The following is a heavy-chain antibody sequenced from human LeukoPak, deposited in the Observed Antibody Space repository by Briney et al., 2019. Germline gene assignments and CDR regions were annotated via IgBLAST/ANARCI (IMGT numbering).Heavy chain of an antibody. D-gene: IGHD3-10*01. CDR3: TTGPYDYGSGTYYH. CDR2: IKSKTDGGTT. V-gene: IGHV3-15*01. Sequence: GGSLRLSCAASGFTFSNAWMSWVRQAPGKGLEWIGRIKSKTDGGTTDYAAPVKGRFTISRDDSKNTLYVQMNSLKTEDTAVYYCTTGPYDYGSGTYYHWGQGTLVTVSS. CDR1: GFTFSNAW. J-gene: IGHJ4*02.